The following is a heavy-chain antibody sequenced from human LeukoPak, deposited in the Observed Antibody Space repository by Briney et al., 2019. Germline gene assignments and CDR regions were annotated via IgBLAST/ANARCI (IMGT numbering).Heavy chain of an antibody. Sequence: ASVKVSSTVSGYTLTSLSMLCGRQAPGKGRGWMGGFDPEDGETIYAQKCRGRVTMTEDTSTDTAYMELSSLRSEDTAVYYCATDLTSSSWYYFVYWVQGTLVAVSS. CDR1: GYTLTSLS. V-gene: IGHV1-24*01. J-gene: IGHJ4*02. D-gene: IGHD6-13*01. CDR2: FDPEDGET. CDR3: ATDLTSSSWYYFVY.